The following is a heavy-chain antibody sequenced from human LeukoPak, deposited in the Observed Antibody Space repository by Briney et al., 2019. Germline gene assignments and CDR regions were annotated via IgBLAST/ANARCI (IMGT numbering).Heavy chain of an antibody. CDR1: GGSFSGYY. Sequence: SETLSLTCAVYGGSFSGYYWSWIRQPPGKGLEWIGEINHSGSTNYNPSLKSRVTISVDTSKNQFSLKLSSVTAADTAVYFCARGRYCSGGSCYDSDWFDPWGQGTLVTVSS. D-gene: IGHD2-15*01. CDR3: ARGRYCSGGSCYDSDWFDP. V-gene: IGHV4-34*01. CDR2: INHSGST. J-gene: IGHJ5*02.